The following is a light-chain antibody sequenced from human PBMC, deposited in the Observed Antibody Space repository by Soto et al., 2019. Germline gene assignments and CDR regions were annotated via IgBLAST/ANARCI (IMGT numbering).Light chain of an antibody. J-gene: IGLJ1*01. V-gene: IGLV2-8*01. CDR1: SSDVGGYNY. Sequence: QSVLTQPPSASGSPGQSVTISCTGTSSDVGGYNYVSWYQQHPGKAPKLMIYEVSKRPSGVPDRFSGSKSGNTASLTVSGRQAEDEADYYCSSYAGSGDVFGTGTKVTVL. CDR3: SSYAGSGDV. CDR2: EVS.